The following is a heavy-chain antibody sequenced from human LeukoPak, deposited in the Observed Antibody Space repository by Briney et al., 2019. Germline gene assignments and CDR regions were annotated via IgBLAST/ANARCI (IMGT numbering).Heavy chain of an antibody. CDR3: ARGLWSGTY. V-gene: IGHV3-21*01. CDR1: GFTFSSYS. D-gene: IGHD3-10*01. J-gene: IGHJ4*02. CDR2: ITRSSYI. Sequence: GGSLRLSCVASGFTFSSYSMNWVRQAPGKGLEWVSSITRSSYIYYADSVKGRFTISRDNAENSLYLHMNSLRAEDTAVYYCARGLWSGTYWGQGSLVTVSS.